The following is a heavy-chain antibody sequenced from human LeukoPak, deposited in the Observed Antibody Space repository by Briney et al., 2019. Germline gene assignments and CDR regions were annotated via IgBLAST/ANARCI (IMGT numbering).Heavy chain of an antibody. CDR3: ARGDDGGNYFDY. Sequence: SETLSLTCAVYGGSFSGYYWSWIRQPPGKGLEWIGEINHSGSTNYNPSLKSRVTISVDTSKNQFSLKLSSVTAADTAVCYCARGDDGGNYFDYWGQGTLVTVSS. V-gene: IGHV4-34*01. D-gene: IGHD3-16*01. J-gene: IGHJ4*02. CDR1: GGSFSGYY. CDR2: INHSGST.